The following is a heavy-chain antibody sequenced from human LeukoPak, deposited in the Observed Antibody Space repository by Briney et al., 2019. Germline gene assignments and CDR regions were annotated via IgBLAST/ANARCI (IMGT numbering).Heavy chain of an antibody. D-gene: IGHD4-23*01. J-gene: IGHJ4*02. CDR2: ISGSSSTT. Sequence: GGSLRLSCAASGFTFSSYSMNWVRQAPGKGLEWVSAISGSSSTTYYADSVKGRFTISRDNSKNTLYLQINSLRADDTAVYYCAKDGAGNYGLYFDYWGQGTLVTVSS. V-gene: IGHV3-23*01. CDR1: GFTFSSYS. CDR3: AKDGAGNYGLYFDY.